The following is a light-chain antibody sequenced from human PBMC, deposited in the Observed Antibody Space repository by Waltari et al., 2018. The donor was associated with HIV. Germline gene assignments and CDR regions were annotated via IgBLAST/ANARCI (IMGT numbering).Light chain of an antibody. V-gene: IGKV1-33*01. Sequence: DIQMTQFPSSLSASVGDRVTITCQASQDISNYLNWYQQKPGKAPKLLIYDASNLETGVPSRFSGSGSGTYFTFTISSLQPEDIATYYCQQYDNLPITFGQGTRLETK. J-gene: IGKJ5*01. CDR1: QDISNY. CDR2: DAS. CDR3: QQYDNLPIT.